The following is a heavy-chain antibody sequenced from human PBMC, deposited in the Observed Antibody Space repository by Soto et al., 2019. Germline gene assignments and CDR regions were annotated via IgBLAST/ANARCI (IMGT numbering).Heavy chain of an antibody. CDR2: IYHSGST. J-gene: IGHJ6*02. V-gene: IGHV4-4*02. Sequence: PSETLSLTCAVSGGSISSSNWWSWVRQPPGKGLEWIGEIYHSGSTNYNPSLKSRVTISVDKSKNQFSLKLSSVTAADTAVYYCARLAPPPHDYFWSGYSNYYYYGMDVWGQGTTVTVSS. CDR1: GGSISSSNW. D-gene: IGHD3-3*01. CDR3: ARLAPPPHDYFWSGYSNYYYYGMDV.